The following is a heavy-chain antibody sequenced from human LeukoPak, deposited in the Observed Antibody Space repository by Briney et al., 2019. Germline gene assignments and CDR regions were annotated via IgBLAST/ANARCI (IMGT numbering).Heavy chain of an antibody. Sequence: PSETLSLTCNVSGDSISGSGSYWGWIRQPPGMGLEWIGSFYYSGRIYYKSSLKGRVSISVDTSKNQFSLKVSSVAAADTAVYYCARHGDFWSAYSPGWFDPWGQGALVTVSS. D-gene: IGHD3-3*01. CDR2: FYYSGRI. J-gene: IGHJ5*02. V-gene: IGHV4-39*01. CDR3: ARHGDFWSAYSPGWFDP. CDR1: GDSISGSGSY.